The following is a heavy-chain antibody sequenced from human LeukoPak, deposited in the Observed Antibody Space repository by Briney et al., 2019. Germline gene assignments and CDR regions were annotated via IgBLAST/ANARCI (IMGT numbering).Heavy chain of an antibody. Sequence: SETLSLTCTVSGGSISSYYWSWIRQPPGKGLEWIGYIYYSGSTNYSPSLKSRVTISVDTSKNQFSLKLSSVTAADTAVYYCARMEQWFDPWGQGTLVTVSS. CDR1: GGSISSYY. CDR2: IYYSGST. D-gene: IGHD1/OR15-1a*01. J-gene: IGHJ5*02. V-gene: IGHV4-59*08. CDR3: ARMEQWFDP.